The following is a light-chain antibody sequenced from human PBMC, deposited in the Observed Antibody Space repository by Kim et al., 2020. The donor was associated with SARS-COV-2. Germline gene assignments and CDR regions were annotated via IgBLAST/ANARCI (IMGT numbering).Light chain of an antibody. V-gene: IGLV3-19*01. Sequence: VALGQTVRITCQGDSLRRYHASWYQQKPGQAPVLVIYGKNNRPSGIPDRFSGSNSGTTASLTITGAEAEDEADYYCNSRDTSGNHPFGTGTKVTVL. CDR2: GKN. CDR3: NSRDTSGNHP. CDR1: SLRRYH. J-gene: IGLJ1*01.